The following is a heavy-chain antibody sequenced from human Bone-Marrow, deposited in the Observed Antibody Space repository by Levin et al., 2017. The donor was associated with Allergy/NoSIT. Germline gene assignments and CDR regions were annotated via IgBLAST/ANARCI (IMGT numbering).Heavy chain of an antibody. CDR2: INPNSGGT. D-gene: IGHD4-23*01. V-gene: IGHV1-2*02. J-gene: IGHJ4*02. CDR1: GYVFTAYY. Sequence: ASVKVSCKASGYVFTAYYIHWVRQAPGQGLEWVGWINPNSGGTGSAEKFQGRVTMTTDPSINTVYMELSGLRSDDTAFYYCARDPPLYGGDSGSDYWGQGTLITVSS. CDR3: ARDPPLYGGDSGSDY.